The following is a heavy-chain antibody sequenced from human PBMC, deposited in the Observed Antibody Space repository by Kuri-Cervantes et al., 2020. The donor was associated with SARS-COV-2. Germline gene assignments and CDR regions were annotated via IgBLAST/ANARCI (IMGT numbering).Heavy chain of an antibody. CDR1: GGSISSYY. CDR2: IYYSGST. CDR3: ARDTYYDILTGYSPLGFDP. Sequence: SETLSLTCTVSGGSISSYYWSWIRQPPGKGLEWIGYIYYSGSTNYNPSLKSRVTISVDTSKNQFSLKLSSVTAADTAVYYCARDTYYDILTGYSPLGFDPWGQGTLVTDSS. V-gene: IGHV4-59*12. J-gene: IGHJ5*02. D-gene: IGHD3-9*01.